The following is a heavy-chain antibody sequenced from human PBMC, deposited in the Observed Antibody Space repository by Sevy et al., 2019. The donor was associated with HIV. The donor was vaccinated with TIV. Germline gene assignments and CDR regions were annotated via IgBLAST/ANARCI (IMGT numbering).Heavy chain of an antibody. CDR2: IKSESDGGTT. CDR3: TARNFDF. Sequence: GGSLRLSCAASGLTLSYAWMNWVRQAPGKGLEWVGHIKSESDGGTTDFATPVNGRFIISRDDSKNTLYLQMNSLKTRDTALYYCTARNFDFWGRGTLVTVSS. CDR1: GLTLSYAW. V-gene: IGHV3-15*07. J-gene: IGHJ4*02.